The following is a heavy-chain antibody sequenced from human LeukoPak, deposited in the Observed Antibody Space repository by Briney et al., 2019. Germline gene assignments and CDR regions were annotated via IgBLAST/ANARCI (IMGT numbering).Heavy chain of an antibody. Sequence: SETLSLTCTVSGGSISSYYWSWLRQPPGKGLEWIGYIYYSGSTNYNPSLKSRVTISVDTSKNHFSLKLRSVTAADTAVYYCARGVVIAPQTFDYWGQGTLVTVSS. CDR3: ARGVVIAPQTFDY. J-gene: IGHJ4*02. CDR1: GGSISSYY. CDR2: IYYSGST. V-gene: IGHV4-59*01. D-gene: IGHD2-21*01.